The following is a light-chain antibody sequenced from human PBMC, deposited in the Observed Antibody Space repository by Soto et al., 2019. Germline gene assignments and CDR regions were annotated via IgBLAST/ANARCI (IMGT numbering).Light chain of an antibody. V-gene: IGKV3-11*01. CDR2: DAS. J-gene: IGKJ1*01. CDR1: QSVSTS. Sequence: IVLTQSPVTLALSPGERAVLSCRASQSVSTSLAWYQHKAGQAPRLFIYDASKRAPGIPARFSGSVSGTDFTLTISSLEPEDLAVYYCQVRDVWPSFGQGTKVKIK. CDR3: QVRDVWPS.